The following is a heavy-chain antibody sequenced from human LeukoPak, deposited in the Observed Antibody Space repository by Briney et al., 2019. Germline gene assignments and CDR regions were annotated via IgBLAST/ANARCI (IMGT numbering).Heavy chain of an antibody. CDR3: ARPNYSSSWYFDY. D-gene: IGHD6-13*01. CDR1: GGSFSGYY. Sequence: SETLSLTCAVYGGSFSGYYWSWIRQPPGKGLEWIGEINHSGSTNYNPSLKSRVTISVDTSKNQFSLKLSSVTAADTAVYYCARPNYSSSWYFDYWGQGTLVTVSS. J-gene: IGHJ4*02. CDR2: INHSGST. V-gene: IGHV4-34*01.